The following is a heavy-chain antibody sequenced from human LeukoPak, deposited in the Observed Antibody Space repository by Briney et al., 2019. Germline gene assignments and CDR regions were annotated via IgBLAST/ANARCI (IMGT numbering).Heavy chain of an antibody. V-gene: IGHV3-7*04. CDR3: ARARVAARGYYFDY. CDR2: IKQDGSEK. CDR1: GFTFSSYW. D-gene: IGHD6-6*01. Sequence: GGSLRLSCAASGFTFSSYWMSWVRQAPGKGLEWVANIKQDGSEKYYVDSVKGRFTISRDNAKNSLYLQMNSLRAEDTAVYYCARARVAARGYYFDYWGQGTLVTVSS. J-gene: IGHJ4*02.